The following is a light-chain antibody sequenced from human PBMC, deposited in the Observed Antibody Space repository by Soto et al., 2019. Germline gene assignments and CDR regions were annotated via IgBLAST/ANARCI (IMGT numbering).Light chain of an antibody. CDR1: QSVSIY. CDR3: QQRSNWPPKIT. Sequence: EIVFAQSPATLSWSPGQRATLSCRSSQSVSIYLAWYQQKPGQAPRLLIYDASNSATGIPARFSGSGSGTDFTLNISSLEPEDFAVYYCQQRSNWPPKITFGQGTRLDIK. CDR2: DAS. J-gene: IGKJ5*01. V-gene: IGKV3-11*01.